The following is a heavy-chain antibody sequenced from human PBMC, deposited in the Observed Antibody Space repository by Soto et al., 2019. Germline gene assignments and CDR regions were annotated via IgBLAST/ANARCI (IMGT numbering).Heavy chain of an antibody. J-gene: IGHJ4*02. D-gene: IGHD3-3*01. CDR3: AKGPYYDIWSVLDC. V-gene: IGHV3-30*18. CDR2: MSRDGSHI. Sequence: HVQLVESGGGVVQPGRSLRLSCAASGFTFSDYGMHWVRQAPGKGLEWVAVMSRDGSHIFYADPVKGRFTISRDNSKNTVYLQMNSLRADDTAVYYCAKGPYYDIWSVLDCWGQGTLVTVTS. CDR1: GFTFSDYG.